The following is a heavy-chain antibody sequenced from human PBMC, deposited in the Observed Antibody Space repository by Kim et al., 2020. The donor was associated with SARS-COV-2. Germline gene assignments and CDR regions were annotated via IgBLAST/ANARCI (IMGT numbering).Heavy chain of an antibody. Sequence: SETLSLTCAVYGGSFSGYYWSWIRQPPGKGLEWIGEINHSGSTNYNPSLKSRVTISVDTSKNQFSLKLSSVTAADTAVYYCARGLRGVIMWYYYMDVWGKGTTVTVSS. CDR1: GGSFSGYY. V-gene: IGHV4-34*01. D-gene: IGHD3-10*01. CDR2: INHSGST. J-gene: IGHJ6*03. CDR3: ARGLRGVIMWYYYMDV.